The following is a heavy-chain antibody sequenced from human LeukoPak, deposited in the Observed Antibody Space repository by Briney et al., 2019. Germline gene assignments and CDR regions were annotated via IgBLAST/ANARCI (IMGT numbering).Heavy chain of an antibody. CDR3: ARGVYYYDSSGYYLDY. CDR2: IYYSGST. V-gene: IGHV4-39*07. J-gene: IGHJ4*02. CDR1: GFTFSSYW. Sequence: GSLRLSCAASGFTFSSYWMSWVRQPPGKGLEWIGSIYYSGSTYYNPSLKSRVTISVDTSKNQFSLKLSSVTAADTAVYYCARGVYYYDSSGYYLDYWGQGTLVTVSS. D-gene: IGHD3-22*01.